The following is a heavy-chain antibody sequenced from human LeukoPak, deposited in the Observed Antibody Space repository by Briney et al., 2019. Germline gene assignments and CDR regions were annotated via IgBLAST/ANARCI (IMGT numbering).Heavy chain of an antibody. V-gene: IGHV1-69*13. CDR3: ARAQRQTAGFDY. D-gene: IGHD2-2*01. J-gene: IGHJ4*02. CDR1: GGTFSSYA. CDR2: IIPIFGTA. Sequence: SVKVSCKASGGTFSSYAISWVRQAPGQGLEWMGGIIPIFGTANYAQKFQGRVTITADESTSTAYMELSSLRSEDTAVYYCARAQRQTAGFDYWGQGTLVTVSS.